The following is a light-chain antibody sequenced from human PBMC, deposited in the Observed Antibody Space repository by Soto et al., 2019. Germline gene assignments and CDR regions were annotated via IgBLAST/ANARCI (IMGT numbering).Light chain of an antibody. CDR1: SSDVGGYNY. J-gene: IGLJ2*01. V-gene: IGLV2-14*01. CDR2: DVS. CDR3: SSYTSSSTVI. Sequence: HSVLTQPASVSGSPGQSIAISCTGSSSDVGGYNYVSWYQQHSGKAPKLMIYDVSNRPSGVSDRFSGSKSGNTASLTISGLQAEDEAEYYCSSYTSSSTVIFGGGTKVTVL.